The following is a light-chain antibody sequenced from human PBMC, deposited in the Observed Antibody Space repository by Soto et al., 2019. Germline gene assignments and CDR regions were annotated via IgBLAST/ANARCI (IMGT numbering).Light chain of an antibody. CDR2: KAS. J-gene: IGKJ1*01. CDR3: QHDHDYSEA. Sequence: DIQMTQSPSTLSGSVGDRVTITCRASQTISSWLAWYQQKPGKAPKLLIYKASTLKSGVPSRFSGSGSGTECTLPISSLQPDCFATDYSQHDHDYSEAFGKGTKVELK. CDR1: QTISSW. V-gene: IGKV1-5*03.